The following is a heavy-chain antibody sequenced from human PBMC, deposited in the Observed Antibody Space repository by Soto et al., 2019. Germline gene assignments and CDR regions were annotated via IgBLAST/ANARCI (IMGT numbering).Heavy chain of an antibody. J-gene: IGHJ4*02. D-gene: IGHD2-21*02. Sequence: PGESLKISCKGSGYSFTSYWIGWVRQMPGKGLEWMGIIYPGDSDTRYSPSFQGQVTISADKSISTAYLQWSSLKTSDTAMYYCARQDVEAYCGGDCYSPQYYFDYWGQGTLVTVSS. V-gene: IGHV5-51*01. CDR3: ARQDVEAYCGGDCYSPQYYFDY. CDR1: GYSFTSYW. CDR2: IYPGDSDT.